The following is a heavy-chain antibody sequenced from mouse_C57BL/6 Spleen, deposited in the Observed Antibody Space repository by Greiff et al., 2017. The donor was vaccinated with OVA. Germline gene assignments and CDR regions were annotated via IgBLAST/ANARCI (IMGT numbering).Heavy chain of an antibody. CDR3: ARTGLSYAMDY. D-gene: IGHD1-1*02. Sequence: QVQLQQPGAELVKPGASVKLSCKASGYTFTSYWMHWVKQRPGQGLEWIGMIHPNSGSTNYNEKFKSKATLTVDKSSSTAYMQLSSLTSEDSAVYYCARTGLSYAMDYWGQGTSGTVSS. CDR1: GYTFTSYW. V-gene: IGHV1-64*01. CDR2: IHPNSGST. J-gene: IGHJ4*01.